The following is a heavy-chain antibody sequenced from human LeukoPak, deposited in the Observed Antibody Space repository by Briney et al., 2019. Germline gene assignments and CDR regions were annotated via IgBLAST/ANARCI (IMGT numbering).Heavy chain of an antibody. Sequence: SETLSLTCTVSGGSISSYHWSWIRQPPGKGLEWIGYIYYSGSTNYNPSLKSRVTISVDTSKNQFSLKLSSVTAADTAVYYCARDHYYDSSGYFYFDYWGQGTLVTVSS. CDR1: GGSISSYH. CDR3: ARDHYYDSSGYFYFDY. V-gene: IGHV4-59*01. CDR2: IYYSGST. D-gene: IGHD3-22*01. J-gene: IGHJ4*02.